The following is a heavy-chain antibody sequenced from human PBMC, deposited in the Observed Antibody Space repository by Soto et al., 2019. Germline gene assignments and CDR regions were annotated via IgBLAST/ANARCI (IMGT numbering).Heavy chain of an antibody. Sequence: SVKVSCKASGGTFSSYAISWVRQAPGQGLEWMGGIIPIFGTANYAQKFQGRVTITADESTSTAYMELSSLRSEDTAVYYCARGLVPYSSSSSWFDPWGQGTLVTVS. CDR1: GGTFSSYA. D-gene: IGHD6-6*01. J-gene: IGHJ5*02. CDR2: IIPIFGTA. CDR3: ARGLVPYSSSSSWFDP. V-gene: IGHV1-69*13.